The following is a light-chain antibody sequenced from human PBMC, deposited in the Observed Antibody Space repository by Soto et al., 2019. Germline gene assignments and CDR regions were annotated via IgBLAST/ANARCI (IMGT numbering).Light chain of an antibody. J-gene: IGLJ2*01. V-gene: IGLV3-21*02. Sequence: SYELTQPPSVSVAPGQTAKITCGGNNIESKSVHWYQQKPGQAPALVVYDDSVRPSGIPERFSGSNSGNTATLTISRVEAGDEADYYCQVWDSTSDHVVFGGGTKVTVL. CDR2: DDS. CDR1: NIESKS. CDR3: QVWDSTSDHVV.